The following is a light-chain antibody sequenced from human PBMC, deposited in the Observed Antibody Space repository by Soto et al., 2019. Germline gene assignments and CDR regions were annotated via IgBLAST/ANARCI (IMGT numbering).Light chain of an antibody. Sequence: EIVLTQSPGTLSLSPGERATLSCRASQSVSSSYLAWYQHKPGQAPRLLIYGTSNRATGIPDRFTGSGSGTDLTLTISSLEPEDFAVYYCEQYGSSPPSITFGQGTRLEIK. CDR2: GTS. J-gene: IGKJ5*01. CDR3: EQYGSSPPSIT. CDR1: QSVSSSY. V-gene: IGKV3-20*01.